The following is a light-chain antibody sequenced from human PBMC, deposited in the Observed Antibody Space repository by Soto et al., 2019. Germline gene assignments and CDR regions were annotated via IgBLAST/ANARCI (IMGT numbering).Light chain of an antibody. CDR1: QSISNW. J-gene: IGKJ4*01. V-gene: IGKV1-5*03. Sequence: IQMTQSPSTLSASVGDRVTITCRASQSISNWLAWYQQKPGKAPKLLLYKASSLESGVPSRFSGSGSGTEFTLTISSLQPDDFATYYCQQRLTFGGGTKVEIK. CDR2: KAS. CDR3: QQRLT.